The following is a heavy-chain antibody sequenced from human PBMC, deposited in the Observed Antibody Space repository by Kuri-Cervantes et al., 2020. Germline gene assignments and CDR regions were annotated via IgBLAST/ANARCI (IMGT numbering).Heavy chain of an antibody. CDR2: ISGYNGNT. Sequence: ASVKVSCKASGGTFSSYAITWVRQAPGQGLEWMGWISGYNGNTNYAQNLQGRVTLTTDRFTSTAYMELRSLRSDDTAVYYCARVDVPPWGKMATFSSVPINWGQGTLVTVSS. CDR1: GGTFSSYA. J-gene: IGHJ4*02. CDR3: ARVDVPPWGKMATFSSVPIN. D-gene: IGHD5-24*01. V-gene: IGHV1-18*01.